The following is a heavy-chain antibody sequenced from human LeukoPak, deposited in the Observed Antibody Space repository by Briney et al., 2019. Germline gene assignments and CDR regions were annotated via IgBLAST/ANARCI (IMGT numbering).Heavy chain of an antibody. CDR2: ISGSGGST. CDR3: AKDPSLYCTNGVCSSDY. Sequence: GGSLRLSCAASGFTFSSYAMSWVRQAPGKGLEWVSAISGSGGSTYYADSVKGRFTISRDNSKNTLYLQMNSLRAEDTAVFYCAKDPSLYCTNGVCSSDYWGQGTLVTVSS. V-gene: IGHV3-23*01. D-gene: IGHD2-8*01. CDR1: GFTFSSYA. J-gene: IGHJ4*02.